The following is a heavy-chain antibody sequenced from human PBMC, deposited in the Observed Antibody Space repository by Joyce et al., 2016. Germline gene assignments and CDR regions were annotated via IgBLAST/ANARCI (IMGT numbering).Heavy chain of an antibody. D-gene: IGHD4-23*01. Sequence: EVQLVESGGGLVQPGGSLRLSCAASGFTFSSYWMDWVCKAPGKGLVWVSRINRDGSSTTYADSVKGRFTSSRDNAKNTLYLQMNSLRAEDTAVYYCARLRRWSGPSDCWGQGTLVTVSS. CDR2: INRDGSST. CDR1: GFTFSSYW. CDR3: ARLRRWSGPSDC. V-gene: IGHV3-74*03. J-gene: IGHJ4*02.